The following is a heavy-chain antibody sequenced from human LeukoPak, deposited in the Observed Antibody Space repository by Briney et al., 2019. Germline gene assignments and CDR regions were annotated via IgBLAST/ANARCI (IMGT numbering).Heavy chain of an antibody. V-gene: IGHV5-51*01. CDR1: GYSFTSYF. CDR3: ARVGAIPHYFDY. Sequence: GESLRISCKGSGYSFTSYFIGWVRQMPGKGLEWMGIIYPGDSDTRYSPSFQGQVTISADKSISTAYLQWSSLKVSDTATYYCARVGAIPHYFDYWGQGTLVTVSS. J-gene: IGHJ4*02. CDR2: IYPGDSDT.